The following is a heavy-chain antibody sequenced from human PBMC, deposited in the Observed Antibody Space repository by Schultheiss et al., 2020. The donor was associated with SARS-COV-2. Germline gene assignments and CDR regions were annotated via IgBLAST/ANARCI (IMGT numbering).Heavy chain of an antibody. V-gene: IGHV3-23*01. CDR2: ISGSGGST. CDR1: GFTFSSYS. D-gene: IGHD3-10*01. J-gene: IGHJ4*01. Sequence: GSLRLSCAASGFTFSSYSMNWVRQAPGKGLEWVSAISGSGGSTYYADSVKGRFTISRDNSKNTLYLQMNSLRAEDTAVYYCARGWAAGRYFDYWGHGTLVTVSS. CDR3: ARGWAAGRYFDY.